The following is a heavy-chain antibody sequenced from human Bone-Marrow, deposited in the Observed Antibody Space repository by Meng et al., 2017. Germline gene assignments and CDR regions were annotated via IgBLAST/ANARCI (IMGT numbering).Heavy chain of an antibody. V-gene: IGHV3-48*03. CDR2: INRNARTT. CDR3: ARDFQSEWEMPSFFDY. CDR1: GFASRDYE. D-gene: IGHD1-26*01. J-gene: IGHJ4*01. Sequence: GESLKISCEASGFASRDYEMHWVRQAPGKGLEWVSYINRNARTTYYAGSVKGRFTISRDNARNSLYLQMNSLRTEDTAVYYCARDFQSEWEMPSFFDYWGHGTLVTVSS.